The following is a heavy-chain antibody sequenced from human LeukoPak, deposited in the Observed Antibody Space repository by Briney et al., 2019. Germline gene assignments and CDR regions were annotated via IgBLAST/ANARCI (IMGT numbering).Heavy chain of an antibody. V-gene: IGHV3-48*03. D-gene: IGHD4-17*01. CDR1: GFTFSSYE. Sequence: GGSLRLSCAASGFTFSSYEMNWVRQAPGKGLEWLSYISSSGTTIKYADSVKGRFTISRDNAKNSLYLQVNSLRAEDTAVYYCARIMITVTTSDYWGQGTLITVSS. CDR2: ISSSGTTI. J-gene: IGHJ4*02. CDR3: ARIMITVTTSDY.